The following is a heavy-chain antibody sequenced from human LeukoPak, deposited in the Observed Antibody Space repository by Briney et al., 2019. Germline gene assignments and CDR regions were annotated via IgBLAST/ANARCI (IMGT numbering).Heavy chain of an antibody. Sequence: GGSLSLSCAASRFTLSSNYMSWVRQAPGKGLEGVSVIYSGSSTYYADSVRGRLTISRDKSKNTLYLQMDSLRAEDTAVYFCGRDPNGDYVGAFEFWGHGTMVSVSS. CDR3: GRDPNGDYVGAFEF. D-gene: IGHD4-17*01. CDR1: RFTLSSNY. J-gene: IGHJ3*01. CDR2: IYSGSST. V-gene: IGHV3-53*01.